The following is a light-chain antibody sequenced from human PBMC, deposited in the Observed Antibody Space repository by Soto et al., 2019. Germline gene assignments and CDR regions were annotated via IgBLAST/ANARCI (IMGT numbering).Light chain of an antibody. CDR3: QTWGTAIRV. J-gene: IGLJ3*02. CDR1: SGHSSYA. CDR2: LHTDGSH. V-gene: IGLV4-69*01. Sequence: PVLTQSPAASASLGASVKLTCTLSSGHSSYAIAWHQHQPEQGPRYVMKLHTDGSHTKGDGIPNRFSGSSSGAERYRTISSLQSEDAADYYCQTWGTAIRVLGGATKLTVL.